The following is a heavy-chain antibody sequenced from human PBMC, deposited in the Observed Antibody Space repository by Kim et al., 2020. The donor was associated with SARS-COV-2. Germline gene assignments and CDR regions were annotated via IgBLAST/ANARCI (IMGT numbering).Heavy chain of an antibody. J-gene: IGHJ4*02. CDR2: T. Sequence: TRYSQTFQGRVTITRAASANTAYMDLRSLTFEDTAIYYCARDMNPTVYDYWGQGTLVTVSS. V-gene: IGHV1-3*01. D-gene: IGHD4-4*01. CDR3: ARDMNPTVYDY.